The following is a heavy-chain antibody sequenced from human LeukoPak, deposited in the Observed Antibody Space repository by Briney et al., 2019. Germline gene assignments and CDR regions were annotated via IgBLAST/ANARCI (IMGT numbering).Heavy chain of an antibody. Sequence: SETLSLTCAVSSYSMSTDSFWGWIRPTPGKGLQWIGSVSHTGYSFYNPSLNSRVTISVDTSKNQFSLRVRSVTAADTAVYYCAKSTTPDRGWYGYYFDSWGPGTLVTVSS. D-gene: IGHD6-19*01. J-gene: IGHJ4*02. CDR3: AKSTTPDRGWYGYYFDS. CDR2: VSHTGYS. V-gene: IGHV4-38-2*01. CDR1: SYSMSTDSF.